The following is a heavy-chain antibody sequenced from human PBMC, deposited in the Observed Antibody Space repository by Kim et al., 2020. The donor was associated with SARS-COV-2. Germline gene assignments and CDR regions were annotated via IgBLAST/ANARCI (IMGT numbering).Heavy chain of an antibody. Sequence: GGSLRLSCAASGFTFSNYWMHWVRQAPGKGLAWVSRINTNGSTTSYADSVKGRFTISRDNAKNTLYLQMNSLRVEDTAVYYCARDVGGTLCDYWGQGTLV. CDR2: INTNGSTT. CDR3: ARDVGGTLCDY. D-gene: IGHD1-26*01. J-gene: IGHJ4*02. CDR1: GFTFSNYW. V-gene: IGHV3-74*01.